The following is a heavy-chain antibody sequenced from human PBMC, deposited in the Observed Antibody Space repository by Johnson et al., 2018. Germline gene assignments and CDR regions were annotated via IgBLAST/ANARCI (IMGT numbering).Heavy chain of an antibody. J-gene: IGHJ1*01. D-gene: IGHD3-22*01. V-gene: IGHV5-51*01. Sequence: VQLVQSGAEAKKPGESXKISCKGSGYSFTSYWIGWGRQMPGKGLEWMGIIYPGDSDTRYSPSFQGQVTISADKSISTAYLQGSSLKAADTAMYYCARPHVGRGYRIEYFQHWGQGTLVTVAS. CDR3: ARPHVGRGYRIEYFQH. CDR1: GYSFTSYW. CDR2: IYPGDSDT.